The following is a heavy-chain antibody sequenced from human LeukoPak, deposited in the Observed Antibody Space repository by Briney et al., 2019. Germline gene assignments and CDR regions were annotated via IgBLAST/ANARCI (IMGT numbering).Heavy chain of an antibody. CDR1: GDSITSSY. V-gene: IGHV4-59*01. CDR3: ARATAYYCIDY. CDR2: IYYSGSI. D-gene: IGHD3-16*01. Sequence: SETLSLTCTVSGDSITSSYWSWIRQPPGKGLEWIGYIYYSGSINYNPSLRSRVTMALDTPKNQFSLKLSSVTAADTAVYYCARATAYYCIDYWGQGTLVTVSS. J-gene: IGHJ4*02.